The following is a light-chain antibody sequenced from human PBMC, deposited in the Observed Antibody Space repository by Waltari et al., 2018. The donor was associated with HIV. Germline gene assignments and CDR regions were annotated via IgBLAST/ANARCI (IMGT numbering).Light chain of an antibody. CDR3: CSHAGNLIFV. CDR2: NVN. V-gene: IGLV2-11*01. Sequence: QSALTQPHSVSGSPGQSLTISCTGTSSYVDPFVSWYHRHPGKAPKVIIYNVNKRPSGAPDRFSGSKSGNSASLTISGLQAEDEADYYCCSHAGNLIFVFGTGTKVTVL. J-gene: IGLJ1*01. CDR1: SSYVDPF.